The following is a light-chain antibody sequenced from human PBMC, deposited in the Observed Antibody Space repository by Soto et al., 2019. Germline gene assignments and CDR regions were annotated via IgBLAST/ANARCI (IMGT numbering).Light chain of an antibody. J-gene: IGKJ3*01. Sequence: EIVLTQSPGTLSLSPGERATLSCRASQGVTTAYLAWYQHKPGQAPRLLIYGASNRATGIAERFSGSRCGTDFTLTISRLEPEDFAAYSCQQYGGSSLFTFGPGTRVDFK. CDR1: QGVTTAY. CDR2: GAS. V-gene: IGKV3-20*01. CDR3: QQYGGSSLFT.